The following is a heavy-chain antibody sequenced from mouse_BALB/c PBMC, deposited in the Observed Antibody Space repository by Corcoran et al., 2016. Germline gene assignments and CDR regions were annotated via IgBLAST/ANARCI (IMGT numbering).Heavy chain of an antibody. CDR2: INTYTGEP. J-gene: IGHJ2*01. D-gene: IGHD3-1*01. V-gene: IGHV9-1*02. CDR1: GYTFTNYG. CDR3: ARGSSGYDY. Sequence: QIQLVQSGPELKKPGETVKISCKASGYTFTNYGMNWVKQAPGKGLKWMGWINTYTGEPTYADDFKGRFAISLETSASTAYLQINNLKNEDMATYFCARGSSGYDYWGQGTTLTVSS.